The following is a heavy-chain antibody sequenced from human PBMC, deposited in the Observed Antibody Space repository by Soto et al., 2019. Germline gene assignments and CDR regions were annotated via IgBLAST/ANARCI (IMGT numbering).Heavy chain of an antibody. V-gene: IGHV3-11*01. CDR3: AREDLCTTGTCLLLRRKTNYFDY. CDR2: ISHNSDSF. CDR1: GFSFGDYY. D-gene: IGHD2-8*01. Sequence: QVQLVESGGGLVKPGESLRVSCTASGFSFGDYYMSWIRQAPGKGLEWISYISHNSDSFYYADSVKGRFTVSRDNSKNSLFLQMDHLRAEDTAVYYCAREDLCTTGTCLLLRRKTNYFDYWGPGTQVTVSS. J-gene: IGHJ4*02.